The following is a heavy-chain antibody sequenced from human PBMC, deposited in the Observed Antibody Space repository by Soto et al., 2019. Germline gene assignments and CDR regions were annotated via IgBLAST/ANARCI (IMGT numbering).Heavy chain of an antibody. CDR1: GFTFSDYY. CDR2: ISSSGSTI. D-gene: IGHD3-16*02. Sequence: PGGSLRLSCAASGFTFSDYYMSWIRQAPGKGLEWVSYISSSGSTIYYADSVKGRFTISRDNAKNSLYLQMNSLRAEDTAVYYCARGQDDYVWGSYRPPYYFDYWGQGTLVTVSS. V-gene: IGHV3-11*01. CDR3: ARGQDDYVWGSYRPPYYFDY. J-gene: IGHJ4*02.